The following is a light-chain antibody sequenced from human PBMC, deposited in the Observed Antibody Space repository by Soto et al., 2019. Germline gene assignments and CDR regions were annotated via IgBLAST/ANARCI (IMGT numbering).Light chain of an antibody. J-gene: IGKJ2*01. CDR2: GAS. Sequence: EIILTQSPASLSVSPGERATLSCRASQSVNNNLAWYQQKPGQAPRLLIYGASTRATGIPGRFRGSGSGTEFTLITISLQYDDFAAYYCQQYNNLPPDTFGQGTKLEIK. CDR3: QQYNNLPPDT. V-gene: IGKV3-15*01. CDR1: QSVNNN.